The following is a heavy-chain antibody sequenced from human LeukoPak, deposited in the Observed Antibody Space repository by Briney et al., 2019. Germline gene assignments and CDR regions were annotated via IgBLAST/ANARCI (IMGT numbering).Heavy chain of an antibody. CDR3: AKRGVVIRVILVGFHKAAYYFDS. V-gene: IGHV3-23*01. CDR1: GFTLSNYG. CDR2: IYDSGGST. Sequence: GGSLRLSCAVSGFTLSNYGMSWVRQAPGKGLEWVAGIYDSGGSTNYADSVKGRFTISRDNPRNTLYLQMNSLSAEDTAVYFFAKRGVVIRVILVGFHKAAYYFDSWGQGALVTVSS. D-gene: IGHD3-22*01. J-gene: IGHJ4*02.